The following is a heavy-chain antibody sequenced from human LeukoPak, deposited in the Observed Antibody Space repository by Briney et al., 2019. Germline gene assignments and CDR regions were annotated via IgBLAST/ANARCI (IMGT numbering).Heavy chain of an antibody. Sequence: ASVKVSCKVSGYTLTELSMHWVRQAPGKGLEWMGGFDPEDGETIYAQKFQGRVTMTEDTSTDTDYMELSSLRSEDTAVYYCATEITMVRGVIITTDYFDYWGQGTLVTVSS. D-gene: IGHD3-10*01. CDR3: ATEITMVRGVIITTDYFDY. CDR1: GYTLTELS. CDR2: FDPEDGET. V-gene: IGHV1-24*01. J-gene: IGHJ4*02.